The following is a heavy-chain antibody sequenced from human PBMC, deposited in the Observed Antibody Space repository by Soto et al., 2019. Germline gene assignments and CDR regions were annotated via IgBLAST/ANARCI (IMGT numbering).Heavy chain of an antibody. CDR1: GGSFSDYY. CDR2: INHSGST. J-gene: IGHJ3*02. V-gene: IGHV4-34*01. CDR3: ARRGDYYDSRGDAFYI. Sequence: TLSLTCAVYGGSFSDYYWSWIRQPPGKGLEWIGEINHSGSTNYNPSLKSRITISVDTSKNQFSLKLSSVTAADTAVYYCARRGDYYDSRGDAFYIWGQGTMVTVSS. D-gene: IGHD3-22*01.